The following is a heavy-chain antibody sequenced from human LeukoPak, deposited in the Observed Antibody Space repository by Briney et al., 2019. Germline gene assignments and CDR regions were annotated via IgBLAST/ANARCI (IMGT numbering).Heavy chain of an antibody. Sequence: ASVKVSCKASGYTFTGYYMHWVRQAPGQGLEWMGWINSNSGGTNYAQKFQGWVTMTRDTSISTAYMELSRLRSDDTAVYYCARGGITGTTRGPTRLNDAFDNWGQGTMVTVSS. D-gene: IGHD1-20*01. J-gene: IGHJ3*02. CDR3: ARGGITGTTRGPTRLNDAFDN. V-gene: IGHV1-2*04. CDR2: INSNSGGT. CDR1: GYTFTGYY.